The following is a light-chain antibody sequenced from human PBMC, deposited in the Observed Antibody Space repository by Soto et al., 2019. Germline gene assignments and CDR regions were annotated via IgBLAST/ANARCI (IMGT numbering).Light chain of an antibody. CDR2: ASS. Sequence: DNQMTQSPSSLSASVGDRVTITCRASQGISVYLAWYQQKPWNIPKLLIFASSTLQSGVPSRFSGSGSGTDFALTISSLQPEGVATYFCQKYDRAPFTFGPGTKVDIK. J-gene: IGKJ3*01. V-gene: IGKV1-27*01. CDR3: QKYDRAPFT. CDR1: QGISVY.